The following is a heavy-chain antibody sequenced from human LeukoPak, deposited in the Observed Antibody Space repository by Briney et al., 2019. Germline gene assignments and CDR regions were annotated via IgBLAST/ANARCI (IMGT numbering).Heavy chain of an antibody. CDR2: ISTSSTTI. CDR3: ARGGAADY. CDR1: GFTFSSCS. J-gene: IGHJ4*02. D-gene: IGHD1-26*01. V-gene: IGHV3-48*04. Sequence: GGSLRLSCAASGFTFSSCSMNWVRQAPGKGLEWVSYISTSSTTIYYADSVKGRFTISRDNAKNSLYLQMNSLRAEDTAAYYCARGGAADYWGQGTLVTVSS.